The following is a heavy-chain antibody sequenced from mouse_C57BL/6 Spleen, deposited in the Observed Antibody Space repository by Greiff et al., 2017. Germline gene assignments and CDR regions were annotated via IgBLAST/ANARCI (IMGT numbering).Heavy chain of an antibody. V-gene: IGHV1-22*01. D-gene: IGHD3-2*02. CDR2: INPNNGGT. J-gene: IGHJ4*01. Sequence: EVQLQQSGPELVKPGASVKMSCKASGYTFTDYNMHWVKQSHGKSLEWIGYINPNNGGTSYNQKFKGKATLTVNKSSSTAYMELRSLTSEDSAVYYCAGELRLVNYYAMDYWGQGTSVTVSS. CDR3: AGELRLVNYYAMDY. CDR1: GYTFTDYN.